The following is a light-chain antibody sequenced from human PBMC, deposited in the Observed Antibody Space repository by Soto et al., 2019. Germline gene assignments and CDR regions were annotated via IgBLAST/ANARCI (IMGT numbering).Light chain of an antibody. CDR2: LAS. J-gene: IGKJ2*01. CDR1: QGISSY. V-gene: IGKV1-9*01. Sequence: IQLTQSPSSLSASVGDRVTITCRASQGISSYLAWYQQKPGKAPKLLIYLASTLQSGVPSRFSGSGSGTDFSLTISSLQPDDFATYYCQQYNDSFPYTFGQGTKLEIK. CDR3: QQYNDSFPYT.